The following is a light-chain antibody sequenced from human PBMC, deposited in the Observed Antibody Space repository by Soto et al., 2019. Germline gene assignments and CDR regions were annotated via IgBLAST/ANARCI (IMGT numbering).Light chain of an antibody. CDR1: QSISSTQ. CDR2: GAY. Sequence: EIVLTPSPDTPSFSPGERATPSCRASQSISSTQLVWYQQKPGQAHTLLIFGAYSRATGIQDRFSGSGSGTDFTLTIRGLQPEDFAVYYCQQYGTSPGTFGQGTKVDIK. CDR3: QQYGTSPGT. J-gene: IGKJ1*01. V-gene: IGKV3-20*01.